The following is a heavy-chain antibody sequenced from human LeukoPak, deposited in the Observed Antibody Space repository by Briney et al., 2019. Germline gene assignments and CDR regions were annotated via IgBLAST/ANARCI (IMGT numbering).Heavy chain of an antibody. CDR3: ARRIFGGSFDY. D-gene: IGHD3-3*02. J-gene: IGHJ4*02. V-gene: IGHV4-39*01. CDR2: IYYSGST. Sequence: SETLSLTCTVSGGSISSSSYYWGWIRQPPGKGLEWIGSIYYSGSTYYNPSLKSRVTISVDTSKNQFSLKLSSVTAADTAVHYCARRIFGGSFDYWGQGTLVTVSS. CDR1: GGSISSSSYY.